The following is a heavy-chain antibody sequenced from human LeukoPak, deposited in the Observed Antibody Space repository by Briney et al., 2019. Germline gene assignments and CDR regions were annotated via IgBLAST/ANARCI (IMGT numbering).Heavy chain of an antibody. J-gene: IGHJ5*02. Sequence: GGSLRLSCAASGFTFSSYSMNWVRQAPGKGLEWVSSISSSSSYIYYADSVKGRFTISRDNAKNSLYLQMNSLRAEDTAVYYCARGVDYGGNLNWFDPWGQGTLVTVSS. V-gene: IGHV3-21*01. D-gene: IGHD4-23*01. CDR1: GFTFSSYS. CDR3: ARGVDYGGNLNWFDP. CDR2: ISSSSSYI.